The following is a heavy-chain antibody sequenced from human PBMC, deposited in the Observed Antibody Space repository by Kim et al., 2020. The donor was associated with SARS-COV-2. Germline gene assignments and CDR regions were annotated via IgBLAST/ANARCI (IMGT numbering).Heavy chain of an antibody. V-gene: IGHV3-23*01. J-gene: IGHJ4*02. CDR3: AKEGDSSSLDY. D-gene: IGHD6-13*01. CDR2: T. Sequence: TDYADSVKGRFTISRDNPKNTLYRQMNSRRAEDTAVYYCAKEGDSSSLDYWGQGTLVTVSS.